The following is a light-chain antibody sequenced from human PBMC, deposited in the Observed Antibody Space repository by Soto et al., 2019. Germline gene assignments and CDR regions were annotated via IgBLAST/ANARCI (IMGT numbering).Light chain of an antibody. CDR2: DAS. Sequence: DIPVTQSPSFMSAPVGDRVTITCRASQGISRDLAWYQQKPGKAPNLLIYDASTLQSWVPSRFSASGSGTEFTLTMSSLQAEEFASYCGQHLRNFAPTFGGGPKVEIK. CDR1: QGISRD. CDR3: QHLRNFAPT. V-gene: IGKV1-9*01. J-gene: IGKJ4*01.